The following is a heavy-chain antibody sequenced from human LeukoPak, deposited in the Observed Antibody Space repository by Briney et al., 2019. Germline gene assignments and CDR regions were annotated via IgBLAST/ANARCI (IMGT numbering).Heavy chain of an antibody. J-gene: IGHJ5*02. D-gene: IGHD1-1*01. CDR3: ARVGIDNWNDFNWFDP. CDR2: IYHSGST. V-gene: IGHV4-4*02. CDR1: GGSISSSNW. Sequence: SETLSLTCAVSGGSISSSNWWSWVRQPPGKGLEWIGEIYHSGSTNYNPSLKSRVTISVDKSKNQFSLKLSSVTAADTAVYYCARVGIDNWNDFNWFDPWGQGTLVTVSS.